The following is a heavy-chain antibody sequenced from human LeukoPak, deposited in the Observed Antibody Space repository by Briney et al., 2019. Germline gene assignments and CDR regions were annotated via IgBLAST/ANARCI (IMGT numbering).Heavy chain of an antibody. D-gene: IGHD2-15*01. CDR2: ISGSGGST. CDR1: GFTFSSYA. J-gene: IGHJ4*02. CDR3: AKVSLGYCSGGSCYYFDY. V-gene: IGHV3-23*01. Sequence: GGSLRLSCAASGFTFSSYAMSWVRQAPGKGLECVSAISGSGGSTYYADSVKGRFTISRDNSKNTLYLQMNSLRAGDTAVYYCAKVSLGYCSGGSCYYFDYWGQGTLVTVSS.